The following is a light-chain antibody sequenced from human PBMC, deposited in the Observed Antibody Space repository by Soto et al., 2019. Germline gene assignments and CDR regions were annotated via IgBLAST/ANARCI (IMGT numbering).Light chain of an antibody. J-gene: IGKJ1*01. V-gene: IGKV1-17*01. Sequence: DIQMTQSPSSLSASLGDRVTITCRASQSISSYLNWYQQKPGKAPKRLIYAASSLQSGVPSRFSGSGSGTEFTLTISSLQPEDFATYYCLQHNSYPWTFGQGTKVDIK. CDR2: AAS. CDR3: LQHNSYPWT. CDR1: QSISSY.